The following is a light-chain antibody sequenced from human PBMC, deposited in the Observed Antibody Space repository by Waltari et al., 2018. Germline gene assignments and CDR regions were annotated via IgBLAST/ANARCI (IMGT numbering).Light chain of an antibody. J-gene: IGKJ2*02. V-gene: IGKV3-11*01. CDR2: DAA. CDR3: LQRYSWPRT. Sequence: IVFTQSPAILSVSPSQRAPLSCRASQNIAREFGWYQHKPGQSPRLLIYDAADRAAGVPARFSGSGSGTDFTLTISSLEPEDLAVYYCLQRYSWPRTFGQGTKLEI. CDR1: QNIARE.